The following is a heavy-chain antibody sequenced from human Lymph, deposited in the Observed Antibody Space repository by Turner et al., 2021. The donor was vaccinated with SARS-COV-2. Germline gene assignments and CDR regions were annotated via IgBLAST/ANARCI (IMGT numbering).Heavy chain of an antibody. D-gene: IGHD5-18*01. CDR1: GGSVTSSSYY. J-gene: IGHJ4*02. Sequence: QLQESGPGLVKPSETLSLTCTVSGGSVTSSSYYWGWIRQPPGKGLEWIGNIYSSGSTYYNPSLKSRVTISVDTSKNQFSRKLGSVTAADTAVYYCARQGWLRGYFDYWSQGTLVTVSS. V-gene: IGHV4-39*01. CDR3: ARQGWLRGYFDY. CDR2: IYSSGST.